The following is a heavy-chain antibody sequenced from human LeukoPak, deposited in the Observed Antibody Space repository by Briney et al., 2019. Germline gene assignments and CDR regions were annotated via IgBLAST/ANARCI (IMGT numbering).Heavy chain of an antibody. J-gene: IGHJ4*02. V-gene: IGHV3-30-3*01. CDR3: ARGQTYYYDSSGYDFDY. D-gene: IGHD3-22*01. CDR1: GFTFSSYA. Sequence: PGGSLRLSCAASGFTFSSYAMHWVRQAPGKGLEWVAVISYDGSNKYYADSVKGRFTISRDNSKNTLYLQMNSLRAEDTAVYYCARGQTYYYDSSGYDFDYWAREPWSPSPQ. CDR2: ISYDGSNK.